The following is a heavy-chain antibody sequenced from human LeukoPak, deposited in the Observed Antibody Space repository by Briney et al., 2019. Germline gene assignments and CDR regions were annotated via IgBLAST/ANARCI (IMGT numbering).Heavy chain of an antibody. D-gene: IGHD3-22*01. CDR2: ISAYNGDT. CDR3: ARDQRAPSGYYYYYMDV. J-gene: IGHJ6*03. Sequence: ASVKVSCKASGYTFTSYGISWVRQAPGQGLEWMGWISAYNGDTNYAQKLQGRVTMTTDTSTSTAYMELRSLRSDDTAVYYCARDQRAPSGYYYYYMDVWGKGTTVTVSS. CDR1: GYTFTSYG. V-gene: IGHV1-18*01.